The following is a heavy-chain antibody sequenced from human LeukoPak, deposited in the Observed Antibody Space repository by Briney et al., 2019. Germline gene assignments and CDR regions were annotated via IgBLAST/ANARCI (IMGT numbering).Heavy chain of an antibody. J-gene: IGHJ3*02. D-gene: IGHD6-19*01. CDR1: GFTFSSYA. V-gene: IGHV3-30*04. Sequence: PGGSLRLSCAASGFTFSSYAMHWVRQAPGKGLEWVAVISYDGSNKYYADSVKGRFTISRDNSKNTLYLQINSLRAEDTAVYYCARDHSSGWYDAFDIWGQGTMVTVSS. CDR3: ARDHSSGWYDAFDI. CDR2: ISYDGSNK.